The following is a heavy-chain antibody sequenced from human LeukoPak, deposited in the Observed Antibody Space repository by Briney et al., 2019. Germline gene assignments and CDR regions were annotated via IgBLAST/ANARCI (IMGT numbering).Heavy chain of an antibody. D-gene: IGHD1-1*01. J-gene: IGHJ4*02. CDR2: ISGSGGST. Sequence: PGGSLRLSCAASGFTFSSYAMSWVRQAPGKGLEWGSAISGSGGSTYYADSVKGRFTISRDNSKNTLYLQMNSLRVEDTAVYYCARGTTPSYGFPRNWGQGTLVTVSS. CDR3: ARGTTPSYGFPRN. CDR1: GFTFSSYA. V-gene: IGHV3-23*01.